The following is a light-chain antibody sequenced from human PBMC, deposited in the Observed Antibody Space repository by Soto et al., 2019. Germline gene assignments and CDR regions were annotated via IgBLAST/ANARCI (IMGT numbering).Light chain of an antibody. V-gene: IGKV1-5*03. J-gene: IGKJ1*01. CDR2: KAS. CDR3: QQYNSYST. Sequence: LQLTHSPSTLSGSVGYRVTITCRASQTISSWLAWYQQKPGKAPKLLIYKASSLESGVPARFSGSGSGTEFTLTISSLQPDDFATYYCQQYNSYSTFGQGTKVDI. CDR1: QTISSW.